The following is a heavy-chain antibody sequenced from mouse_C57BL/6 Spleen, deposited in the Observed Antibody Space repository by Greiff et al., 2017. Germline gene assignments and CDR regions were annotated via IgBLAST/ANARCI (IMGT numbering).Heavy chain of an antibody. Sequence: QVQLQQPGAELVKPGASVKMSCKASGYTFTSYWITWVKQRPGQGLEWIGDIYPGSGSTNYNEKFKSKATLTVDTSSSTAYMQLSSLTSEDSAVYYCARRITMVVEDAMDYWGQGTSVTVSS. D-gene: IGHD1-1*01. CDR2: IYPGSGST. CDR1: GYTFTSYW. V-gene: IGHV1-55*01. J-gene: IGHJ4*01. CDR3: ARRITMVVEDAMDY.